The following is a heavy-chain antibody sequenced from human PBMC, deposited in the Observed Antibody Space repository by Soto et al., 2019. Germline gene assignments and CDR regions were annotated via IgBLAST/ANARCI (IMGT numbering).Heavy chain of an antibody. CDR2: INHSGST. V-gene: IGHV4-34*01. CDR3: ARGKRITIFGRYYYYMDV. D-gene: IGHD3-3*01. J-gene: IGHJ6*03. CDR1: GGSFSGYY. Sequence: SETLSLTCAVYGGSFSGYYWSWIRQPPGKGLEWIGEINHSGSTNYNPSLKSRVTISVDTSKNQFSLKLSSVTAADTAVYYFARGKRITIFGRYYYYMDVWGKGTTVTVSS.